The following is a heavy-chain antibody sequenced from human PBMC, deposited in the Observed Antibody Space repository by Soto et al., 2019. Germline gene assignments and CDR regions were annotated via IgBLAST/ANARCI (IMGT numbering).Heavy chain of an antibody. J-gene: IGHJ5*02. CDR2: IRNKANSYAT. CDR1: GFSFSDHY. CDR3: ARVPLVVIAAAPLGWFDP. V-gene: IGHV3-72*01. Sequence: QLVESGVELVQPGGSLRLSCAASGFSFSDHYMDWVRQAPGKGLVWVGRIRNKANSYATEYAASVKGRFTISRDESKNSLYLQMNCLKTDDTAVYYCARVPLVVIAAAPLGWFDPWGQGTLVTVSS. D-gene: IGHD2-2*01.